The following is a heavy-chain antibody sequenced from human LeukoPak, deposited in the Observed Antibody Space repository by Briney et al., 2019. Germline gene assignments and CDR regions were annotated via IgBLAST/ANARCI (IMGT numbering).Heavy chain of an antibody. V-gene: IGHV4-59*08. CDR2: IYYSGST. CDR1: GGSISSYY. D-gene: IGHD2-2*02. CDR3: ARYIVVVPAAIPYYFDY. Sequence: PSETLSLTCTVSGGSISSYYWSWIRQPPGKGLEWIGYIYYSGSTYYNPSLKSRVTISVDTSKNQFSLKLSSVTAADTAVYYCARYIVVVPAAIPYYFDYWGQGTLVTVSS. J-gene: IGHJ4*02.